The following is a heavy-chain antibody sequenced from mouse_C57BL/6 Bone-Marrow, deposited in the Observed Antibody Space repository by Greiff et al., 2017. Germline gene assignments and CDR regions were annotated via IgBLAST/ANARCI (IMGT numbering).Heavy chain of an antibody. CDR2: ISGGGGNT. CDR3: ARQPLYYAMDY. J-gene: IGHJ4*01. V-gene: IGHV5-9*01. Sequence: EVQLMESGGGLVKPGGSLKLSCAASGFTFSSYTMSWVRQTPEKRLEWVATISGGGGNTYYPDSVKGRFTISRDNAKNTLYLQMSSLRSEDTALYYCARQPLYYAMDYWGQGTSVTVSS. CDR1: GFTFSSYT.